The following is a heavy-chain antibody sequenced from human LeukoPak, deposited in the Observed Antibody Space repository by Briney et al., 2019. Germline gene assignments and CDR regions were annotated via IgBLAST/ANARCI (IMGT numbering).Heavy chain of an antibody. D-gene: IGHD3-3*01. CDR2: INPKSGGT. CDR1: GYTFTDYF. J-gene: IGHJ3*02. Sequence: ASVKVSCKASGYTFTDYFVNWVRQAPGQGLEWMGWINPKSGGTVYVQKFQGRVTMTRDTSSSTAYMELSRLRFDDTVVYYCARGPRITIFGVVMANDAFDIWGQGTMVTVSS. CDR3: ARGPRITIFGVVMANDAFDI. V-gene: IGHV1-2*02.